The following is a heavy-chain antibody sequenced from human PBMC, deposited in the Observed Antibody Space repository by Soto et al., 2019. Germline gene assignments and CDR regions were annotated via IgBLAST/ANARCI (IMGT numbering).Heavy chain of an antibody. D-gene: IGHD6-6*01. CDR1: GYTFTSYD. V-gene: IGHV1-8*01. Sequence: ASVKVSCKASGYTFTSYDINWVRQATGQGLEWMGWMNPNRGNTGYAQKFQGRVTMTRNTSISTAYMELGGLRSEDTAVYYCARGLYSSSSEDCYWGQGTLVTVSS. J-gene: IGHJ4*02. CDR3: ARGLYSSSSEDCY. CDR2: MNPNRGNT.